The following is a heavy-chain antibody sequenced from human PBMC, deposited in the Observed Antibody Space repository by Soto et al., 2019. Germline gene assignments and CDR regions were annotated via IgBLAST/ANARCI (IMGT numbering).Heavy chain of an antibody. CDR1: GYSFGGSA. Sequence: PGGSLTLSCSTTGYSFGGSALSWVRQAPEKGLEWVSGISGSGATTYYADSVKGRFTISRDNSKNTLYLQMNSLRAEDAAIYYCTYAFN. V-gene: IGHV3-23*01. J-gene: IGHJ3*01. CDR3: TYAFN. CDR2: ISGSGATT.